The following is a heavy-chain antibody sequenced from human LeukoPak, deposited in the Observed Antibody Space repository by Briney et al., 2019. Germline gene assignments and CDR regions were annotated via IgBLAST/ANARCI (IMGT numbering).Heavy chain of an antibody. CDR2: IYYSGST. CDR3: ARDLTAMVKEGAFDI. J-gene: IGHJ3*02. D-gene: IGHD5-18*01. V-gene: IGHV4-59*01. CDR1: GGSISSYY. Sequence: SETLSLTCTGSGGSISSYYWSWIRQPPGKGLEWIGYIYYSGSTNYNPSLKSRVTISVDTSKNQFSLKLSSVTDADTAVYYCARDLTAMVKEGAFDIWGQGTMVTVSS.